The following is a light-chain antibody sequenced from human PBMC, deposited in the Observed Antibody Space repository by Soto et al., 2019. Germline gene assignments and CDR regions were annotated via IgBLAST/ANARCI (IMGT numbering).Light chain of an antibody. CDR2: GAS. J-gene: IGKJ1*01. Sequence: EIVLKQTPGTLSLYPGERATLSCRASQSVSGSQLAWYQQKPGQAPRLLIYGASSRATGIPDRFSGSGSGTDFTLTICSLEPEDFAVYYCQQYAISPRTFGQVAKVDVK. V-gene: IGKV3-20*01. CDR1: QSVSGSQ. CDR3: QQYAISPRT.